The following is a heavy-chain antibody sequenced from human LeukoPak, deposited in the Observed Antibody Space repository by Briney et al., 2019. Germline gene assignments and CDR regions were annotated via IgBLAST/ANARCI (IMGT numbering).Heavy chain of an antibody. V-gene: IGHV1-69*13. CDR3: ARVTVARPWWFDP. D-gene: IGHD6-6*01. J-gene: IGHJ5*02. Sequence: SVKVSCKASGYTFTSYGISWVRQAPGQGLEWMGGIIPIFGTANYAQKFQGRVTITADESTSTAYMELSSLRSEDTAVYYCARVTVARPWWFDPWGQGTLVTVSS. CDR1: GYTFTSYG. CDR2: IIPIFGTA.